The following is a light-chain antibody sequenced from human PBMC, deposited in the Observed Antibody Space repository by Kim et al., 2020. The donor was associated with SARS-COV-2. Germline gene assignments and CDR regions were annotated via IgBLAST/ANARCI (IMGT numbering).Light chain of an antibody. Sequence: EVVLPQSPATLSLSPGERATLSCRASQSVGKYLAWYQQKPGQAPRLLIYDTSNRATGIPARFTGSGFGTDFSLTISSREPEDFAVYYCQQRNDWPLTFGGGTKVDIK. J-gene: IGKJ4*01. CDR2: DTS. CDR1: QSVGKY. V-gene: IGKV3-11*01. CDR3: QQRNDWPLT.